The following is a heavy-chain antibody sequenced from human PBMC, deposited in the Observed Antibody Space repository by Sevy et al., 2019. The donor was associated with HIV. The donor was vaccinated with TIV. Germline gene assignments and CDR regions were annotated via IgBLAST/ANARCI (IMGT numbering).Heavy chain of an antibody. V-gene: IGHV3-64D*06. J-gene: IGHJ3*01. CDR1: GFTFSIYA. Sequence: GGSLRLSCSASGFTFSIYAMHWVRQAPGKGLEYVSSISNNGGTTYYANSVKGRFTMSRDNSKNTVYLQMRSLRSDDTALYYCVKAAGGGEDRLQGPPPHDAFDFWGQGIMVTVSS. CDR3: VKAAGGGEDRLQGPPPHDAFDF. CDR2: ISNNGGTT. D-gene: IGHD4-4*01.